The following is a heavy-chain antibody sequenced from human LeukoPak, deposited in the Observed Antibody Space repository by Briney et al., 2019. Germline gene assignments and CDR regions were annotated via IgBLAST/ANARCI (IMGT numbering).Heavy chain of an antibody. D-gene: IGHD3-10*01. CDR2: INHSGST. J-gene: IGHJ5*02. CDR3: ARRRVTMVRGNWFDP. Sequence: SETLSLTCAVYGGSFSGYYWSWIRQPPGKGLEWIGEINHSGSTNYNPSLKSRVTISVDTSKNQFSLKLSSVTAADTAVYYCARRRVTMVRGNWFDPWGQGTLVTVSS. V-gene: IGHV4-34*01. CDR1: GGSFSGYY.